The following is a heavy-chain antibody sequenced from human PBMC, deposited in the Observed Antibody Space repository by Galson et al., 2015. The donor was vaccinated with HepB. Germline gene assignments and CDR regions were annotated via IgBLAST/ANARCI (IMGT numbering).Heavy chain of an antibody. CDR2: TSYGGST. J-gene: IGHJ6*02. D-gene: IGHD2-8*01. Sequence: SETLSLTCTVSGGSVSSGSFYYNWIRQPPGKGLEWIGVTSYGGSTDSSPSLRSRVTISLDASKNQFSLKLISVTAADTAVYYCAQNGDFWGQGITVTVSS. CDR1: GGSVSSGSFY. V-gene: IGHV4-61*01. CDR3: AQNGDF.